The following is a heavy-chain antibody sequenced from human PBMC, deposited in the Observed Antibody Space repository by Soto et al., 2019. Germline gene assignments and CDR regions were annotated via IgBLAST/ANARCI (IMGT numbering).Heavy chain of an antibody. CDR3: ARYSSSWDISLRYYYYYMDV. CDR2: IYSGGST. Sequence: GGSLRLSCAASGFTVSSNYMSWVRQAPGKGLEWVSVIYSGGSTYYADSVKGRFTISRDNSKNTLYLQMNSLRAEDTAVYYCARYSSSWDISLRYYYYYMDVWGKGTTVTVSS. J-gene: IGHJ6*03. V-gene: IGHV3-66*01. CDR1: GFTVSSNY. D-gene: IGHD6-13*01.